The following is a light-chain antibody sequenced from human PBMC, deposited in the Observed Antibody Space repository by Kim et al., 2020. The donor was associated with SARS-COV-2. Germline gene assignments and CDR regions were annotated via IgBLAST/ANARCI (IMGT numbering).Light chain of an antibody. CDR3: YSVADNNLV. Sequence: SYELTQPSSVSVSPGQTARITCSGDVLAKKYGRWFQRKPGQAPVVVIYHDSERPSQIPERFSGSSSGATVTLTISGAQVEDEADYYCYSVADNNLVFGGGTRLTVL. V-gene: IGLV3-27*01. CDR2: HDS. CDR1: VLAKKY. J-gene: IGLJ3*02.